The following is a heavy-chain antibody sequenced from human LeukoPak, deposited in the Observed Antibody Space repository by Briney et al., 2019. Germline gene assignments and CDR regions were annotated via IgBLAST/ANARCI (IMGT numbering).Heavy chain of an antibody. Sequence: SQTLSLTCAISGDSVSSNNAAWNWIRQSPSRGFEWLGRTYFRSKWYNDYAASVKSRITVNPDTSKNHFSLQLSSVTPEDTAVYYCARTYGGNCDYWDQGTLVTVSS. D-gene: IGHD4-23*01. V-gene: IGHV6-1*01. CDR2: TYFRSKWYN. CDR3: ARTYGGNCDY. CDR1: GDSVSSNNAA. J-gene: IGHJ4*02.